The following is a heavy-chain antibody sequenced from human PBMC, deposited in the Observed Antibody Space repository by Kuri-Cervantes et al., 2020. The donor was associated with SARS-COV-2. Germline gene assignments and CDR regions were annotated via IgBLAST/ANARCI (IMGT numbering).Heavy chain of an antibody. CDR2: ISGGANFI. Sequence: GGSLRLSCAASGFTFSGYSMTWVRQAPGEGLEWVSSISGGANFIYYADSLKGRFTISRDDAKNSLYLQMNSLRAEDTAMYYCARVSGNVGNAHLLNSFYYMDVWGKGTTVTVSS. V-gene: IGHV3-21*01. J-gene: IGHJ6*03. CDR1: GFTFSGYS. D-gene: IGHD3-10*01. CDR3: ARVSGNVGNAHLLNSFYYMDV.